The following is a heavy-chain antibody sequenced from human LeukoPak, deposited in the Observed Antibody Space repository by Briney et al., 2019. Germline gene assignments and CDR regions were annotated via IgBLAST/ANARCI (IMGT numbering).Heavy chain of an antibody. Sequence: ASVKVSCKASGYTFTGYYIFWVRQAPGQGLKWMGRINPNSGGTQYAQEFQGRVTMTRDTSISTAYMELRRLRSDDTAVYYCARGYCSGGGCYSVENWFDPWGQGTLVTVSS. CDR1: GYTFTGYY. J-gene: IGHJ5*02. V-gene: IGHV1-2*06. D-gene: IGHD2-15*01. CDR2: INPNSGGT. CDR3: ARGYCSGGGCYSVENWFDP.